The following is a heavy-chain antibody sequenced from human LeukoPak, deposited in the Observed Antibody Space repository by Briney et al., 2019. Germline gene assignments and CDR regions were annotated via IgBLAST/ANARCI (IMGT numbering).Heavy chain of an antibody. V-gene: IGHV1-2*02. D-gene: IGHD2-2*01. CDR1: GYTFTGYY. CDR3: ARDRTRCCSSTSCPLDY. CDR2: INPNSGGT. Sequence: ASVKVSCKASGYTFTGYYMHWVRQAPGQGLEWMGWINPNSGGTNYAQKFQGRVTMTRDTSITTAYMELSRLRSDDTAVYYCARDRTRCCSSTSCPLDYWGQGTLVTVSS. J-gene: IGHJ4*02.